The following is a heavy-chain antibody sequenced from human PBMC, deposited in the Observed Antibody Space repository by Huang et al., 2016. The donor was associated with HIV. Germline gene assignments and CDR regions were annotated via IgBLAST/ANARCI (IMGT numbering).Heavy chain of an antibody. CDR1: GYKFTGYY. J-gene: IGHJ3*01. CDR2: VKPKTGVT. D-gene: IGHD2-2*02. Sequence: QVHLVQSGADMKKPGASVTVSCKASGYKFTGYYIHWGRQAPGQGLEWMGRVKPKTGVTYYAQKCQGRVTMTTDASVTTGYMELRSLTSDDTAIYYCAIGQYTSTPNAFDLWGQGTLVTVSS. V-gene: IGHV1-2*06. CDR3: AIGQYTSTPNAFDL.